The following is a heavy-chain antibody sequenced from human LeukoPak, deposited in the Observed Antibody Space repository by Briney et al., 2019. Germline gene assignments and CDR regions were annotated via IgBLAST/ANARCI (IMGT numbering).Heavy chain of an antibody. CDR1: GFTFSDYY. V-gene: IGHV3-74*01. D-gene: IGHD1-26*01. CDR3: ARARGGYFFDY. J-gene: IGHJ4*02. Sequence: PGGSLRLSCAASGFTFSDYYMSWIRQAPGKGLVWVSRINSDESSTSYADSVKGRFTISRDNAKNALYLQMNSLRAEDTAVYYCARARGGYFFDYWGQGTLVAVSS. CDR2: INSDESST.